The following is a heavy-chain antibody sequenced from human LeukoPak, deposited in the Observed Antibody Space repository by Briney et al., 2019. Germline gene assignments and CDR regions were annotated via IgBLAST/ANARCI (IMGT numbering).Heavy chain of an antibody. J-gene: IGHJ4*02. Sequence: TSETLSLTCAVYGGSFSGYYWSWLRQPPGKGLEWLGEINHSGSTNYNPSLKSRVTISVDTSKNQFSLKLSSVTAADTAVYYCARHAVRYFDLYYFDYWGQGTLVTVSS. CDR1: GGSFSGYY. CDR2: INHSGST. V-gene: IGHV4-34*01. CDR3: ARHAVRYFDLYYFDY. D-gene: IGHD3-9*01.